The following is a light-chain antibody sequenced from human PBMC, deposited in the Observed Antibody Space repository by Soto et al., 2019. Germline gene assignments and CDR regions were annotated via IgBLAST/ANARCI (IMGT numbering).Light chain of an antibody. CDR1: QSVSSTY. CDR2: GAS. J-gene: IGKJ3*01. CDR3: QQYNKWPRT. Sequence: IVLTHSPGTLSLSPGESATLSCRSSQSVSSTYLAWYQQKPGQAPRLLIYGASTRATGIPAGFSGSGSGTEFTLTISSLQSEDFAVYYCQQYNKWPRTFGPVTKVDIK. V-gene: IGKV3-15*01.